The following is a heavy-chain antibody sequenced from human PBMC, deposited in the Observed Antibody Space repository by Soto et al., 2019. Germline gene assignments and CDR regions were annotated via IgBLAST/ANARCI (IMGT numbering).Heavy chain of an antibody. CDR1: GGSISSYY. D-gene: IGHD3-3*01. CDR3: ARGNGTYYDFWSGFLVHKQYYYYGMDV. Sequence: QVQLQESGPGLVKPSETLSLTCTVSGGSISSYYWSWIRQPPGKGLEWIGYIYYSGSTNYNPSLKSRVTLSVDTSKNQFSLKLSSVTAADTAVYYCARGNGTYYDFWSGFLVHKQYYYYGMDVWGQGTTVTVSS. CDR2: IYYSGST. V-gene: IGHV4-59*01. J-gene: IGHJ6*02.